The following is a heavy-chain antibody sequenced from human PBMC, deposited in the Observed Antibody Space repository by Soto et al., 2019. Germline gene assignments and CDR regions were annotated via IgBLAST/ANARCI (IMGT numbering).Heavy chain of an antibody. Sequence: VQLVQSGAEVRKPGASVKISCKASGYTFTTYVISWVRQAPGQGLEWMGWISASNTNTHYAQKVQGRVTMTTDTSTGTAYMELRSLRSDDTAVYFCAGTEDDILTTYPYYFDYWGQGTLVTVSS. CDR2: ISASNTNT. CDR1: GYTFTTYV. CDR3: AGTEDDILTTYPYYFDY. D-gene: IGHD3-9*01. J-gene: IGHJ4*02. V-gene: IGHV1-18*01.